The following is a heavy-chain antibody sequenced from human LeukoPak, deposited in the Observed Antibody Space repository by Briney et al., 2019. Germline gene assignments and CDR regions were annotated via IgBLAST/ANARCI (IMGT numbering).Heavy chain of an antibody. V-gene: IGHV1-2*02. J-gene: IGHJ4*02. CDR3: ARVMSYYGSGSSVSYFDY. CDR2: INPKNGGR. CDR1: GYTFTGHY. Sequence: ASVKVSCKASGYTFTGHYIHWVRQAPGQGLEWMGWINPKNGGRDYPQKFQGRVTMTRDTSISTAYMELSRLRSDDTAMYYCARVMSYYGSGSSVSYFDYWGQGTLVTVSS. D-gene: IGHD3-10*01.